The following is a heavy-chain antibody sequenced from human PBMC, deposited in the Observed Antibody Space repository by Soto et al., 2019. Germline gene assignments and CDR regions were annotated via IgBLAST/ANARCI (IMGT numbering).Heavy chain of an antibody. J-gene: IGHJ4*02. Sequence: PSETLSLTCSVSGGSMSEYFWSWIRQSPGKGLEWIGYIYYLGSTDYNPSLKSRVTISVDTSKRQFSLRLTSGTAADTAVYYCARDGYAGSGHPCPAYWGPGTQVTVSS. CDR1: GGSMSEYF. V-gene: IGHV4-59*01. CDR2: IYYLGST. CDR3: ARDGYAGSGHPCPAY. D-gene: IGHD3-10*01.